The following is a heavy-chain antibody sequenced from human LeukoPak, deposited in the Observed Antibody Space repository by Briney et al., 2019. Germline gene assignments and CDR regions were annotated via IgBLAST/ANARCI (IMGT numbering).Heavy chain of an antibody. V-gene: IGHV3-21*01. D-gene: IGHD5-12*01. CDR1: GFTFSSYS. Sequence: GGSLRLSCAASGFTFSSYSMNWVRQAPGKGLEWVSSISSSSSYIYYADSVKGRFTISRDNAKNSLYLQMNSLRAEDTAVYYCARDGGGATEILDWGQGTLVTVSS. J-gene: IGHJ4*02. CDR2: ISSSSSYI. CDR3: ARDGGGATEILD.